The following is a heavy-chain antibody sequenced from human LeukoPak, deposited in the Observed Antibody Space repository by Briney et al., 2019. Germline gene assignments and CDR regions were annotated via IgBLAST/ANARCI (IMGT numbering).Heavy chain of an antibody. CDR1: GYTFTGYY. J-gene: IGHJ4*02. CDR3: ARYYYDSSGYYYYFDY. Sequence: ASVKVSCKASGYTFTGYYMHWVRQAPGQGLEWMGRINPNSGGTNYAQKFQGRVTMTRDTSISTAYMELSRLRSDDTAVYYCARYYYDSSGYYYYFDYWGQGTLVTVPS. CDR2: INPNSGGT. D-gene: IGHD3-22*01. V-gene: IGHV1-2*06.